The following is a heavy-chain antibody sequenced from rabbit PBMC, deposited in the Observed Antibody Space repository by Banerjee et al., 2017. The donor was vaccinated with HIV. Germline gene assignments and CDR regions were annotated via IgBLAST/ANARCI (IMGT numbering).Heavy chain of an antibody. CDR1: GFSFSSYW. J-gene: IGHJ4*01. Sequence: QEQLVESGGGLVQPEGSLTLTCTASGFSFSSYWMCWVRQAPGKGLEWIACIWTSSGSTDYASWAKGRFTISKTSSTTVTLQMTSLTDADTATYFCARGPAGYAGYGYPYFNFRGPGTLVTVS. V-gene: IGHV1S45*01. CDR2: IWTSSGST. CDR3: ARGPAGYAGYGYPYFNF. D-gene: IGHD7-1*01.